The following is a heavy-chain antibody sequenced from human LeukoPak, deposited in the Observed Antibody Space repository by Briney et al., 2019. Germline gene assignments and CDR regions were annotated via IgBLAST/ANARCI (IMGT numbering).Heavy chain of an antibody. CDR3: ARDRNGGWYYYDRSGSYSDY. CDR1: GYTFTSYG. J-gene: IGHJ4*02. Sequence: ASVKVSCKASGYTFTSYGISWVRQAPGQGLGWMGWISAYNGNTNYAQKLQGRVTMTTDTSTSTAYMELRSLRSDDTAVYYCARDRNGGWYYYDRSGSYSDYSGQGTLVTVSS. V-gene: IGHV1-18*01. CDR2: ISAYNGNT. D-gene: IGHD3-22*01.